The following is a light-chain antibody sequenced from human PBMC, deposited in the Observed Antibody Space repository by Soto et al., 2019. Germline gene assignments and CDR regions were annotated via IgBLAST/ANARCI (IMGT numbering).Light chain of an antibody. Sequence: EVVLTQSPDTLSLSPGERATLSCRASQSVGTSLAWYQQKPGQAPRLLIYGGSIRATGIPNRFSGSGSGTDLTLTVSRVGPEDFAVYHCQQYGSSPFSFGGGTKMEMK. J-gene: IGKJ4*01. CDR3: QQYGSSPFS. CDR2: GGS. CDR1: QSVGTS. V-gene: IGKV3-20*01.